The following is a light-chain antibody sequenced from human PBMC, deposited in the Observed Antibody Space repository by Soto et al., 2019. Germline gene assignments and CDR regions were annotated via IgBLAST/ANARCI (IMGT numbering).Light chain of an antibody. Sequence: QSALTQPHSVSGSPGQSVTISCTGTSSDVGGYNYVSWYQQHPGKAPKLMIYDVSKRPSGVPDRFSGSKSGNTASLTISGLQAEDEADYYCCSYAGVFGGGTKLTVL. CDR1: SSDVGGYNY. V-gene: IGLV2-11*01. CDR3: CSYAGV. J-gene: IGLJ2*01. CDR2: DVS.